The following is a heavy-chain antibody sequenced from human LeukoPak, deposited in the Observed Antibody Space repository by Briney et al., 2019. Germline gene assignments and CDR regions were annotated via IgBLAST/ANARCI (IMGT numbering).Heavy chain of an antibody. CDR2: LYNTGST. CDR3: ARIWFGLRRLYYFDY. CDR1: GGSISSYY. V-gene: IGHV4-59*01. Sequence: NSSETLSLTCTVSGGSISSYYWSWIRQPPGKGLEWIGYLYNTGSTNYNPSLKRRVTISVGTSKNQFSLKLTSVTAADTAVYFCARIWFGLRRLYYFDYWGQGTLVTVSS. J-gene: IGHJ4*02. D-gene: IGHD3-10*01.